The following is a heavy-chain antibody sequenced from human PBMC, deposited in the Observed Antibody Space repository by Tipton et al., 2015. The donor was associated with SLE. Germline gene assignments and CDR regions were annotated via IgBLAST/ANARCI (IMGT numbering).Heavy chain of an antibody. Sequence: TLSLTCTVSGGSMSTYYWSWIRQPPGKGLEWIGYIYDGYYTNYNPSLKSRVTISVDTSKKQFSLKLSSVTTADTAVYYCARDTVGFGWFDPWGPGTLVTVSS. CDR1: GGSMSTYY. CDR3: ARDTVGFGWFDP. V-gene: IGHV4-59*01. CDR2: IYDGYYT. D-gene: IGHD1-26*01. J-gene: IGHJ5*02.